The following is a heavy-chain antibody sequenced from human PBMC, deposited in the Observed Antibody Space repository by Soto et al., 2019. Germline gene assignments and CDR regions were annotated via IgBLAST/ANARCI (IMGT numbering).Heavy chain of an antibody. Sequence: ASVKVSCKASGYAFTTYYIHWVRQAPGQGLEWMGILNPNSGATTYAQKFQGRVTMTRDTSTSTVYMELSSLRSEDTAVYYCARGVWDSNGYHYFDYWGHGTLVTVSS. D-gene: IGHD3-22*01. V-gene: IGHV1-46*03. CDR2: LNPNSGAT. CDR3: ARGVWDSNGYHYFDY. J-gene: IGHJ4*01. CDR1: GYAFTTYY.